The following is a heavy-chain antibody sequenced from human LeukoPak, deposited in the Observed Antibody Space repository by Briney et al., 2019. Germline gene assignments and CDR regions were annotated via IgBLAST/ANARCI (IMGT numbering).Heavy chain of an antibody. CDR3: AGRGSSSRHTGIGRPYHYYYMDV. V-gene: IGHV4-34*01. CDR1: GGSFSGYY. CDR2: INHSGST. Sequence: SETLPLTCAVYGGSFSGYYWSWIRQPPGKGLEWIGEINHSGSTNYNPSLKSRVTISVDTSKNQFSLKLSSVTAADTAVYYCAGRGSSSRHTGIGRPYHYYYMDVWGKGTTVTISS. J-gene: IGHJ6*03. D-gene: IGHD6-13*01.